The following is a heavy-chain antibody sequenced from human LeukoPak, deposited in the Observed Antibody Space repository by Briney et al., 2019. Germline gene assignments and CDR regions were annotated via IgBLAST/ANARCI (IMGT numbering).Heavy chain of an antibody. CDR1: GVYISSYY. CDR3: ARAVLWYDILTG. J-gene: IGHJ4*02. D-gene: IGHD3-9*01. Sequence: SETLSLTCSVSGVYISSYYWSWLRQPPGKGLEGIGYIYYSGSTNYKPSLKSRVTISVDTSKNQFSLKLSSVTAADTAVYYCARAVLWYDILTGWGQGTLVTVSS. CDR2: IYYSGST. V-gene: IGHV4-59*01.